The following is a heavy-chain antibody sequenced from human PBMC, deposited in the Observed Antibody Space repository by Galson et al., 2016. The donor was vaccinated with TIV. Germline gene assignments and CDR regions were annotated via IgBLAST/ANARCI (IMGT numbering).Heavy chain of an antibody. D-gene: IGHD5-18*01. Sequence: LSLTCTVSGGSVPSSHWSWIRQPAGKGLEWIGRVYPSGNTNYSPSLKSRVTMSLDTSKNQFSLNLMSVTAADTAVYYCAKEGYSYRLSWGQGILVTVSS. V-gene: IGHV4-4*07. CDR1: GGSVPSSH. CDR2: VYPSGNT. CDR3: AKEGYSYRLS. J-gene: IGHJ4*02.